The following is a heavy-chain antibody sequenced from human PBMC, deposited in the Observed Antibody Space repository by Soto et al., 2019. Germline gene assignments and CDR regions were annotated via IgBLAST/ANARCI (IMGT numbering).Heavy chain of an antibody. CDR2: IYYSGST. V-gene: IGHV4-31*03. J-gene: IGHJ6*02. CDR3: ARARMVRGIIYYYGMDV. D-gene: IGHD3-10*01. Sequence: QVQLQESGPGLVKSSQTLSLTCTVSGGSISSDGNYWSWIRQHPGKGLEWIGYIYYSGSTYYNLSFKSRVTISVDTSKNQFALKLNSVTAADTAVYYCARARMVRGIIYYYGMDVWGQGTTVTVSS. CDR1: GGSISSDGNY.